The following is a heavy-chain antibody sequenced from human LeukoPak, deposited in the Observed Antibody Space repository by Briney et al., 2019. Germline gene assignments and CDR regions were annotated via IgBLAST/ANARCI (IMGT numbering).Heavy chain of an antibody. CDR1: GGSISSYF. CDR3: ARDRYCSSTSCLDYYYYGMDV. Sequence: PSETLSLTCTVSGGSISSYFWSWIRQPAGKGLEWIGRIYTSGSTNYNPSLKSRVTMSVDTSKNQFSLKLSSVTAADTAVYYCARDRYCSSTSCLDYYYYGMDVWGQGTTVTVSS. D-gene: IGHD2-2*01. J-gene: IGHJ6*02. CDR2: IYTSGST. V-gene: IGHV4-4*07.